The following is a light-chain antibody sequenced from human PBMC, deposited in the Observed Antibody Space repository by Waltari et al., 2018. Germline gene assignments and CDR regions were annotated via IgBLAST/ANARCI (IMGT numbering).Light chain of an antibody. Sequence: YELLQPPSVSVSVGQTVSIHCSVVGLGEKYVCWSQQKPGQSPVLVIYQDARRPSGMPERFSGSNAGNTATLTISGTQLMDEAEYYCQAGDSTTVFGTGTKVTVL. V-gene: IGLV3-1*01. CDR1: GLGEKY. CDR3: QAGDSTTV. CDR2: QDA. J-gene: IGLJ1*01.